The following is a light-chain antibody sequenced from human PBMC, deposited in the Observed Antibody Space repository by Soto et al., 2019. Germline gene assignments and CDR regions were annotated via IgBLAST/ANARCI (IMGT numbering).Light chain of an antibody. CDR3: QSYDKRVTDYG. V-gene: IGLV1-40*01. Sequence: QSVLAQPPSVSGAPGQRVTVSCTGTSSNIGAGYEVHWYHQLPGTAPKLLVSGNGNRPSGVPDRLSASKSGTSASLAITGLQAEDEGHYFSQSYDKRVTDYGFGSGTKVTVL. CDR1: SSNIGAGYE. J-gene: IGLJ1*01. CDR2: GNG.